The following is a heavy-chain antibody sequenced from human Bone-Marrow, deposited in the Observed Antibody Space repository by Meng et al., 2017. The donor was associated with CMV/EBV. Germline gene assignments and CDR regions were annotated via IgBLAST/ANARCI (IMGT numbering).Heavy chain of an antibody. Sequence: GESLKISCAASEFTVSRNYMNWVRQAPGKGLEWVSVIYGGQTTYYADSVKGRFTISRDNSKNTVFLQMDGLRVEDTAVYYCAGESGLPNGMDVWGRRTTVAASS. V-gene: IGHV3-53*01. CDR3: AGESGLPNGMDV. CDR1: EFTVSRNY. CDR2: IYGGQTT. J-gene: IGHJ6*01. D-gene: IGHD4-11*01.